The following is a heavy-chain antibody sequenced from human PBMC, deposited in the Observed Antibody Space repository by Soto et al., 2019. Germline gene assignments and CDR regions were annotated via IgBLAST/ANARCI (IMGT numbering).Heavy chain of an antibody. D-gene: IGHD6-13*01. CDR3: ARHNSAAAGPPRSYYYYYYMDV. J-gene: IGHJ6*03. CDR2: INHSGST. V-gene: IGHV4-59*08. Sequence: PSLILCHPYSVDEGSIRGYYGRWILQHPRKGLEWIGYINHSGSTNYNPSLKSRVTISVDTSKNQFSLKLSSVTAADTAVYYCARHNSAAAGPPRSYYYYYYMDVWGKGTTVTVSS. CDR1: EGSIRGYY.